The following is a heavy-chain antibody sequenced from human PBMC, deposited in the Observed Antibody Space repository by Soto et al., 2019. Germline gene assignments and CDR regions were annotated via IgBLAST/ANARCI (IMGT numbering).Heavy chain of an antibody. V-gene: IGHV1-18*01. CDR1: GYTFTSYG. CDR3: AREAFLNCSRTLFYDSTDDYYYYYDMDV. CDR2: ISAYNGNT. J-gene: IGHJ6*03. D-gene: IGHD2-2*01. Sequence: QVQLVQSGAEVKKPGASVKVSCKASGYTFTSYGISWVRQAPGQGLEWMGWISAYNGNTNYAQKLQGRVTMTTDTSTRTAYMEARSLRSDDTAVYYCAREAFLNCSRTLFYDSTDDYYYYYDMDVWGKGTTVTVSS.